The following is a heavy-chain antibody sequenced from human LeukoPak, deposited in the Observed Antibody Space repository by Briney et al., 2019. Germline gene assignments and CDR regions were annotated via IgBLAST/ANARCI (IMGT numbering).Heavy chain of an antibody. D-gene: IGHD2-15*01. J-gene: IGHJ6*02. CDR1: GGTFISYA. V-gene: IGHV1-69*04. Sequence: SVKVSCKASGGTFISYAISWVRQAPGQGLEWMGRIIPILGIANYAQKFQGRVTITADKSTSTAYMELSSLRSEDTAVYYCAREPIVVVVAVYYYGMDVWGQGTTVTVSS. CDR3: AREPIVVVVAVYYYGMDV. CDR2: IIPILGIA.